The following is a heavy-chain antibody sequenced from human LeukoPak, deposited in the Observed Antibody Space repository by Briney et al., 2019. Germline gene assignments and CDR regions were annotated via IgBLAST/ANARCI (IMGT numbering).Heavy chain of an antibody. D-gene: IGHD1-26*01. J-gene: IGHJ3*02. CDR2: ISYDGSNK. V-gene: IGHV3-30*04. Sequence: PGGSLRLSCAASGFTFSSYAMHWVRQAPGKGLEWVAVISYDGSNKYYADSVRGRFTISRDNSKNTLYLQMNSLRAEDTAVYYCAREWGFDIWGQGTMVTVSS. CDR3: AREWGFDI. CDR1: GFTFSSYA.